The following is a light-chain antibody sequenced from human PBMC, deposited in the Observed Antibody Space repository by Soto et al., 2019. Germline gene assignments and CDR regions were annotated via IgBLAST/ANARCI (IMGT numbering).Light chain of an antibody. CDR1: SSDVGGYNY. Sequence: QSALTQPRSVSGSPGQSVTISCTGTSSDVGGYNYVSWYQQHPGKAPKLMIYDVSKRPSGVPDRFSGSKSGNTASLTISGLQAEDAADYYCCLYAGSYYVFGTGTKVTVL. CDR2: DVS. CDR3: CLYAGSYYV. J-gene: IGLJ1*01. V-gene: IGLV2-11*01.